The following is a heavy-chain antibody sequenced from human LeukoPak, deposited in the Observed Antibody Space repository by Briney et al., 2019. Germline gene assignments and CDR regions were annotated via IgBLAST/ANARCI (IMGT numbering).Heavy chain of an antibody. D-gene: IGHD6-19*01. Sequence: PGGSLRLSCAASGFTFSSYWMSWVRQAPGKGLEWVANIKQDGSEKYYVDSVKGRFTISRDNAKNSLYLQMNSLRAEDTAVYYCAREYTGSGWYGDYYYYYMDVWGKGTTVTVSS. CDR1: GFTFSSYW. V-gene: IGHV3-7*01. CDR3: AREYTGSGWYGDYYYYYMDV. CDR2: IKQDGSEK. J-gene: IGHJ6*03.